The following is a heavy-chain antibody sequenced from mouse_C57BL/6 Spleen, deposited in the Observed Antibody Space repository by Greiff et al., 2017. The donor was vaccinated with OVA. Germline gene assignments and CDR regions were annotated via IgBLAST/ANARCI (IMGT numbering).Heavy chain of an antibody. Sequence: EVQGVESGGGLVKPGGSLKLSCAASGFTFSSYAMSWVRQTPEKRLEWVATISDGGSYTYYPDNVKGRFTITRDNAKNNLYLQMSHLKSEDTAMYYCARDGNYKEAFAYWGQGTLVTVSA. CDR1: GFTFSSYA. CDR2: ISDGGSYT. D-gene: IGHD2-1*01. J-gene: IGHJ3*01. CDR3: ARDGNYKEAFAY. V-gene: IGHV5-4*01.